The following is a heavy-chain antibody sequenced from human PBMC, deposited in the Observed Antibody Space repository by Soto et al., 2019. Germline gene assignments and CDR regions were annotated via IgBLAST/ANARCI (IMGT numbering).Heavy chain of an antibody. CDR3: VSINAGGWYYFDY. Sequence: LSLTCAVSGGSIDNSTYYWGWIRQPPGKGLEWIGSVYYSGSSYYSPSLKSRVTMSVDSSKNHFSLILDSVTAADTAVYYCVSINAGGWYYFDYWGQGILVT. V-gene: IGHV4-39*02. CDR2: VYYSGSS. CDR1: GGSIDNSTYY. J-gene: IGHJ4*02. D-gene: IGHD6-19*01.